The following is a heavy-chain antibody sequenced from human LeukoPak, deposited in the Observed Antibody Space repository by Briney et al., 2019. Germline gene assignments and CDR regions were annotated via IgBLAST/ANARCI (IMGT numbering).Heavy chain of an antibody. V-gene: IGHV5-51*01. J-gene: IGHJ4*02. D-gene: IGHD3-22*01. Sequence: GEPLKIPCKGSGYRFTNYWIGWVRQIPGKGLEWMGIIYPGDSDTRYSPAFQGQVTISADKSITTAYLQWSSLKASDTAMYYCARLLNYDDLDYWGQGTLVTVSS. CDR3: ARLLNYDDLDY. CDR2: IYPGDSDT. CDR1: GYRFTNYW.